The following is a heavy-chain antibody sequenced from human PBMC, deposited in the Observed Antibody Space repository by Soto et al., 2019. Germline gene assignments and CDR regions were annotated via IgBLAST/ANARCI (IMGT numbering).Heavy chain of an antibody. CDR2: IYSGGTT. D-gene: IGHD6-6*01. V-gene: IGHV3-66*01. Sequence: EVQLVESGGGLVQPGGSLRLSCAASGFTVSSHYMSWVRQAPGKGLEWVSVIYSGGTTYYAKSVTGRFIISRDNSKSTVYLQMNSLRAEDTAIYYCARVRAMSDYRSSGALGLWGQGTLVSVSS. CDR1: GFTVSSHY. CDR3: ARVRAMSDYRSSGALGL. J-gene: IGHJ4*02.